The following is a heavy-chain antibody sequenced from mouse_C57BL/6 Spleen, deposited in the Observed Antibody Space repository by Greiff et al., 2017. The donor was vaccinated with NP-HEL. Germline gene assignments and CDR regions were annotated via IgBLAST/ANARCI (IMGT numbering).Heavy chain of an antibody. V-gene: IGHV1-19*01. D-gene: IGHD2-3*01. J-gene: IGHJ3*01. CDR1: GYTFTDYY. CDR2: INPYNGGT. CDR3: ARWRDGYYDAY. Sequence: VQLKESGPVLVKPGASVKMSCKASGYTFTDYYMNWVKQSHGKSLEWIGVINPYNGGTSYNQKFKGKATLTVDKSSSTAYMELNSLTSEDSAVYYCARWRDGYYDAYWGQGTLVTVSA.